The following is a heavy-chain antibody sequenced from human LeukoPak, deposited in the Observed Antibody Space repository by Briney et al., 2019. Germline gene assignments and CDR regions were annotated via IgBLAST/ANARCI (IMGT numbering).Heavy chain of an antibody. V-gene: IGHV1-69*01. CDR3: ATDIPHAWSSGYYLNWFDP. CDR2: IIPIFGTA. D-gene: IGHD3-22*01. Sequence: SVKVSCKASGGTFSSYAISWVRQAPGQGLEWMGGIIPIFGTANYAQKFQGRVTITADESTSTAYMELSSLRSEDTAVYYCATDIPHAWSSGYYLNWFDPWGQGTLVTVSS. CDR1: GGTFSSYA. J-gene: IGHJ5*02.